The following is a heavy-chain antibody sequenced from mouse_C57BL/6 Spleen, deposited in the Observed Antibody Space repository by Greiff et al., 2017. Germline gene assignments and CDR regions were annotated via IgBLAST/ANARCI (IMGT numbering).Heavy chain of an antibody. D-gene: IGHD2-3*01. Sequence: QVQLKQSGAELARPGASVKLSCKASGYTFTSYGISWVKQRTGQGLEWIGEIYPRSGNTYYNEKFKGKATLTADKSSSTAYMELRSLTSEDSAVYFCAHIYDGYYYLDYWGQGTTLTVSS. CDR1: GYTFTSYG. CDR2: IYPRSGNT. V-gene: IGHV1-81*01. CDR3: AHIYDGYYYLDY. J-gene: IGHJ2*01.